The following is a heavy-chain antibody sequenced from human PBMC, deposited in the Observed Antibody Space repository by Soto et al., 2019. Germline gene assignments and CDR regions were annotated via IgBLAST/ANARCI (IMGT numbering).Heavy chain of an antibody. J-gene: IGHJ5*02. CDR1: GASVSHGY. Sequence: QMQLQASGPGLVKPSETLSLTCNVSGASVSHGYWSWIRQPPGKGLEWLGFMYFGGSFNYNPSLTSRATISVETSKNQCSMKLTSVTASDAAVYYCARSYYDSTGFAVDPWGQGSLVTVSS. CDR2: MYFGGSF. D-gene: IGHD3-22*01. V-gene: IGHV4-59*02. CDR3: ARSYYDSTGFAVDP.